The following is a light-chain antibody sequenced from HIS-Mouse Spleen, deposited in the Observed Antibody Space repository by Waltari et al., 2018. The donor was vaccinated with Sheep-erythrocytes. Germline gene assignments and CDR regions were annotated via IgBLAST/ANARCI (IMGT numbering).Light chain of an antibody. V-gene: IGLV2-11*01. CDR2: DVS. J-gene: IGLJ1*01. CDR3: CSYAGSYNHV. CDR1: SSDVGGYNY. Sequence: QSALTQPRSVSGSPGQSVTISCTGTSSDVGGYNYVPWYQQHPGKAPKLMIFDVSKRPSGVPDRFSGSKSGITASLTISGPQAEDEADYYCCSYAGSYNHVFATGTKVTVL.